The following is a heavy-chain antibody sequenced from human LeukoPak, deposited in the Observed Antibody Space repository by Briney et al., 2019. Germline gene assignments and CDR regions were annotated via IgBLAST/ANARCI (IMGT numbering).Heavy chain of an antibody. CDR3: ARSRGYDILTGYYDYYFDY. D-gene: IGHD3-9*01. Sequence: KSGGSLRLSCAASGFTFSSYSMNWVRQAPGKGLEWVSSISSSSSYIYYADSVKGRFTISRDNAKNSLYLQMNSLRAEDTVVYYCARSRGYDILTGYYDYYFDYWGQGTLVTVSS. CDR1: GFTFSSYS. V-gene: IGHV3-21*01. J-gene: IGHJ4*02. CDR2: ISSSSSYI.